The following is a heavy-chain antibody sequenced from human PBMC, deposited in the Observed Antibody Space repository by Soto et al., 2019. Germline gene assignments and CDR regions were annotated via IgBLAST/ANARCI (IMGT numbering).Heavy chain of an antibody. CDR1: GYTFSSYG. Sequence: SVKVSCKASGYTFSSYGISWVRQAPGQGLEWLGWINSFFGTADYSQKFQGRVTITADESTSTAYMELSSLRFDDTAVYFCARPKGTYSSGYYYFDFWGQGTLVTVSS. D-gene: IGHD6-19*01. J-gene: IGHJ4*02. CDR3: ARPKGTYSSGYYYFDF. CDR2: INSFFGTA. V-gene: IGHV1-69*13.